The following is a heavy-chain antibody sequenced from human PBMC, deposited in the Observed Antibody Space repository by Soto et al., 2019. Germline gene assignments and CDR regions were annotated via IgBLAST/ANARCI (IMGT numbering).Heavy chain of an antibody. CDR2: ISNDGSNK. Sequence: GGSLRLSCAASGLTFSSYGMHWVRQAPGKGLEWVAVISNDGSNKYYADSVKGRFTISRDNSKNTLYLQMNSLRAEDTAVYYCAKEWVYDSSGWSFDYWGQGTLVTVSS. CDR1: GLTFSSYG. V-gene: IGHV3-30*18. CDR3: AKEWVYDSSGWSFDY. D-gene: IGHD3-22*01. J-gene: IGHJ4*02.